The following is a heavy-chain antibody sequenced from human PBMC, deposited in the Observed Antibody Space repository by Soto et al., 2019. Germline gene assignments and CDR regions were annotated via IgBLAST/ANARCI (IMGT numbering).Heavy chain of an antibody. J-gene: IGHJ4*02. D-gene: IGHD3-22*01. CDR2: INAGNGNT. V-gene: IGHV1-3*01. Sequence: ASGKVSCKASGYTFTSYARRWVRQAPGQRLEWMGWINAGNGNTKYSQKFQGRVTITRDTSASTAYMELSSLRSEDTAVYYCARALETYYYDSSGYYFDYWGQGTLVTVSS. CDR3: ARALETYYYDSSGYYFDY. CDR1: GYTFTSYA.